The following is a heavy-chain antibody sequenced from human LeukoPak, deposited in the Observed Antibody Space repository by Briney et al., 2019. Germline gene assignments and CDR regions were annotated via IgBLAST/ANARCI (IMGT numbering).Heavy chain of an antibody. D-gene: IGHD4-17*01. J-gene: IGHJ4*01. CDR1: GGSISSYY. Sequence: SDTLSLTCTVSGGSISSYYWSWMRQPPRKGLEWIGYIYYSGSTDYNPSLKNRVSISADTSKNQFSLKLNSVTAADTAVYYCAGGRTTVTDLDYWGQEPWSPFPQ. V-gene: IGHV4-59*01. CDR2: IYYSGST. CDR3: AGGRTTVTDLDY.